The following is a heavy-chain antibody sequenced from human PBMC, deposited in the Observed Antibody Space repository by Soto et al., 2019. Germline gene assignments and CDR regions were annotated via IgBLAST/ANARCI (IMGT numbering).Heavy chain of an antibody. V-gene: IGHV5-10-1*01. J-gene: IGHJ6*02. Sequence: PGESLKISCQGSGCNFASYWISRVRQMPGKGLEWMGRIDPIDSYTNYSPSFQGHVTISADKSISTAYLQWSSLKASDTAMYYCARRYCSSASCPRNYYGMDVWGQGTTVTVSS. CDR1: GCNFASYW. D-gene: IGHD2-2*01. CDR2: IDPIDSYT. CDR3: ARRYCSSASCPRNYYGMDV.